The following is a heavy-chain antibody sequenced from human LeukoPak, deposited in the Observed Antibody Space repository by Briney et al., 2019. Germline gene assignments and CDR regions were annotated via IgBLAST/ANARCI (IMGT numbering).Heavy chain of an antibody. V-gene: IGHV4-39*07. CDR2: IFYSGST. CDR1: SGSISTSNYY. Sequence: SETLSLTCTVSSGSISTSNYYWGWVRQPPGKALEWIGNIFYSGSTYYSPSLKSRVTVSVDTSKNHFSLKMSSVTAADTAVYYCARVYYYYNYMDVWGKGTTVTVSS. J-gene: IGHJ6*03. CDR3: ARVYYYYNYMDV.